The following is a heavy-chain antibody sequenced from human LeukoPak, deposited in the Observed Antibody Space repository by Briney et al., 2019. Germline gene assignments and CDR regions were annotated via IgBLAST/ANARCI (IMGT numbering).Heavy chain of an antibody. Sequence: PGGSPRLSCAASGFTLSSYAMSWVRQAPGKGLEWVSAISGSGGSTYYADSVKGRFTISRDNSKNTLYLQMNSLRAEDTAVYYCAKSPSLFLNWFDPWGQGTLVTVSS. V-gene: IGHV3-23*01. J-gene: IGHJ5*02. CDR1: GFTLSSYA. D-gene: IGHD3-22*01. CDR2: ISGSGGST. CDR3: AKSPSLFLNWFDP.